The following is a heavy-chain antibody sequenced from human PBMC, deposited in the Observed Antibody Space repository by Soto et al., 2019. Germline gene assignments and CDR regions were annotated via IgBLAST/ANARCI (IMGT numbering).Heavy chain of an antibody. CDR2: IYYSGST. J-gene: IGHJ6*03. V-gene: IGHV4-59*01. CDR3: ARDLQSGSSGWYSDYSYYMDV. CDR1: GGYSSSYY. D-gene: IGHD6-19*01. Sequence: SETLSLTCTVSGGYSSSYYWSWVRQPPGKGLEWIGYIYYSGSTNYNPSLKRRVTISVDTSKNQFSLKLSSVTAADTAVYYCARDLQSGSSGWYSDYSYYMDVWGNGTTVTASS.